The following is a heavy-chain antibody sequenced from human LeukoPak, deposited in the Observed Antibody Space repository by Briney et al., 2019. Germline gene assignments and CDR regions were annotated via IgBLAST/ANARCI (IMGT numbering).Heavy chain of an antibody. CDR3: ARDQTYYDILTGLQMDV. J-gene: IGHJ6*02. Sequence: GGSLRLSCAASGFTFSSSAMSWVRQAPGKGLEWVAVISYDGSNKYYADSVKGRFTISRDNSKNTLYLQMNSLRAEDTAVYYCARDQTYYDILTGLQMDVWGQGTTVTVSS. D-gene: IGHD3-9*01. CDR1: GFTFSSSA. V-gene: IGHV3-30-3*01. CDR2: ISYDGSNK.